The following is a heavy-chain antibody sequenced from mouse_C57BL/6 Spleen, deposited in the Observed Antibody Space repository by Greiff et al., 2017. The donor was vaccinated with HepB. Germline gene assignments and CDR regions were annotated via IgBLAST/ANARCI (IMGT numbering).Heavy chain of an antibody. CDR3: ARSRYYGSSYFAY. D-gene: IGHD1-1*01. CDR1: GYTFSSYW. Sequence: QVQLQQPGAELVMPGASVKLSCKASGYTFSSYWMHWVKQRPGQGLEWIGEIDPSDSYTNYNQKFKGKSTLTVDKSSSTAYMQLSSLTSEDSAVYYCARSRYYGSSYFAYWGQGALVTVSA. V-gene: IGHV1-69*01. J-gene: IGHJ3*01. CDR2: IDPSDSYT.